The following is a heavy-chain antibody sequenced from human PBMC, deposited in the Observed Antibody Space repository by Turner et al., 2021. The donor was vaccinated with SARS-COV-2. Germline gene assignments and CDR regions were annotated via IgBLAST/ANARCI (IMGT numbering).Heavy chain of an antibody. CDR2: IKRSGST. J-gene: IGHJ4*02. D-gene: IGHD3-10*01. CDR3: ERGESRGFYGSGSRRFDY. Sequence: QVQLQQWGAGLVKPSETLSLTCRVSGGSFSTYYWSWVRQSPGKGLEWIAEIKRSGSTNYSPSLKSRVTISVDTPKRQISLNLISVTAADTAIYFCERGESRGFYGSGSRRFDYWGQGTQVTVSS. V-gene: IGHV4-34*01. CDR1: GGSFSTYY.